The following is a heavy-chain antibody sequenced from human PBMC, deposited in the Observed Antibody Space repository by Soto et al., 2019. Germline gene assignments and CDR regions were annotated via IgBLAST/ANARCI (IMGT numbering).Heavy chain of an antibody. CDR3: ARAEDTAMVGRWFDP. CDR2: INPNSGGT. V-gene: IGHV1-2*02. CDR1: GYTFTGYY. J-gene: IGHJ5*02. D-gene: IGHD5-18*01. Sequence: ASVKVSCKASGYTFTGYYMHWVQQAPGQGLEWMGWINPNSGGTNYAQKFQGRVTMTRDTSISTAYMELSRLRSDDTAVYYCARAEDTAMVGRWFDPWGQGTLVTVSS.